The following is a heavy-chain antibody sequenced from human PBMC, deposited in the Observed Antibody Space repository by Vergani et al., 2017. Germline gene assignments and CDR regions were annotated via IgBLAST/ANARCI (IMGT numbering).Heavy chain of an antibody. CDR1: EITFSDVW. CDR2: ISAYNGNT. CDR3: ARDLEYGFSRNYGMDV. V-gene: IGHV1-18*04. J-gene: IGHJ6*02. Sequence: GQLVESGGGLVKPGGSLRLSCAASEITFSDVWMSWVRQAPGKGLEWMGWISAYNGNTNYPEKFQGRLTMTTDTSTRTAYMELSSLRSEDTAVYYCARDLEYGFSRNYGMDVWGQGTTVTVSS. D-gene: IGHD3-10*01.